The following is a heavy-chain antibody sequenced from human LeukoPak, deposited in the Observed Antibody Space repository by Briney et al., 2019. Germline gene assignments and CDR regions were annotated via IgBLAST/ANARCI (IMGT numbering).Heavy chain of an antibody. D-gene: IGHD3-10*01. CDR1: GGSISSSSYY. V-gene: IGHV4-39*01. Sequence: SETLSLTCTVSGGSISSSSYYWGWIRQPPGKGLVWIGSIYYSGSTYYNPSLKSRVTISVDTSKNQFSLKLSSVTAADTAVYYCARGREVGGGTMVRRRNWFDPWGQGTLVTVSS. J-gene: IGHJ5*02. CDR3: ARGREVGGGTMVRRRNWFDP. CDR2: IYYSGST.